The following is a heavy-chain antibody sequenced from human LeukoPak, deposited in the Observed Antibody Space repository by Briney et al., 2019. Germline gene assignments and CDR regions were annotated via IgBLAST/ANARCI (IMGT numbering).Heavy chain of an antibody. V-gene: IGHV1-2*02. D-gene: IGHD6-19*01. Sequence: ASVKVSCKASGYTFTDYYVHWVRQAPGQGLEWMGWINPNSGGTNYAQKFQGRVTMTRDTSISTAYMELSRLRSDDTAVYYCARDQVAGALIDYWGQGTLVTVSS. CDR1: GYTFTDYY. CDR3: ARDQVAGALIDY. CDR2: INPNSGGT. J-gene: IGHJ4*02.